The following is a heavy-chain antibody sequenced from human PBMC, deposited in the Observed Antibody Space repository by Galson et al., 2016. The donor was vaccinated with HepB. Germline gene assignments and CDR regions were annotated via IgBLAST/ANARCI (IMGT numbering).Heavy chain of an antibody. V-gene: IGHV3-48*02. J-gene: IGHJ4*02. CDR3: ATFVGLGGSG. CDR1: GFTFNTYA. CDR2: INSRGDTT. D-gene: IGHD3/OR15-3a*01. Sequence: CAASGFTFNTYAFNWVRQAPGKGLEWLSYINSRGDTTYYGDSLKGRFTTSRDNAKNSLYLEMNSLTDDDTAIYYCATFVGLGGSGWGQGTLVTVSS.